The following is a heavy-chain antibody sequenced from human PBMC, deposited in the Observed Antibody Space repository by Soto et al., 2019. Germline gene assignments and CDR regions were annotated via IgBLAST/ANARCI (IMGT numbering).Heavy chain of an antibody. Sequence: QVQLVESGGGVVQPGRSLRLSCAASGFTFSSYAMHWVRQAPGKGLEWVAVISYDGSNKYYADSVKGRFTISRDNSKNTLYLQMNSLRAEDTAVYYCARGSSSFPPGGMDVWGQGTTVTVSS. D-gene: IGHD6-6*01. V-gene: IGHV3-30-3*01. CDR2: ISYDGSNK. J-gene: IGHJ6*02. CDR3: ARGSSSFPPGGMDV. CDR1: GFTFSSYA.